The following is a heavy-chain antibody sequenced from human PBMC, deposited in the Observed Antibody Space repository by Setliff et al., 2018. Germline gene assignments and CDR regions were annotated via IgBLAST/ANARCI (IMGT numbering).Heavy chain of an antibody. Sequence: PGGSLRLSCVASGSTFSSYAMNWVRQAPGKGLEWVSGITGSGAGTYYADSVEGRFTISRDNSDNTLYLEMISPRAEDTAVYYCAKGGGGNYDSSAIGYYYYYYYMDVWGKGTTVTVSS. CDR3: AKGGGGNYDSSAIGYYYYYYYMDV. V-gene: IGHV3-23*01. CDR1: GSTFSSYA. CDR2: ITGSGAGT. J-gene: IGHJ6*03. D-gene: IGHD3-22*01.